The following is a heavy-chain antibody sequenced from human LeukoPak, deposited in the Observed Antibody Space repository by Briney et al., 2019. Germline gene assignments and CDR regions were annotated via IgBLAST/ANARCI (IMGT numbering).Heavy chain of an antibody. J-gene: IGHJ3*02. CDR3: ARYGDSRRPTPGDDAFDI. Sequence: GSLRLSCAASGFIVSTNYMSWVRQAPGKGLEWVSVIYSGGSIYYADSVKGRFTISRDNAKNSLYLQMNSLRAEDTAVYYCARYGDSRRPTPGDDAFDIWGQGTMVTVSS. D-gene: IGHD6-13*01. CDR2: IYSGGSI. CDR1: GFIVSTNY. V-gene: IGHV3-66*01.